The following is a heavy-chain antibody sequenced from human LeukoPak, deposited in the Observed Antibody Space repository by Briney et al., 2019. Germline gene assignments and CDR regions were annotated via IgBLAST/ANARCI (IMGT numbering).Heavy chain of an antibody. J-gene: IGHJ4*02. V-gene: IGHV4-34*01. CDR1: GGSFSGYY. CDR3: ARNGTGFDY. Sequence: SETLSLTCAVYGGSFSGYYWSWIRQPPGKGLEWIGEINHSGSTNYNPSLKSRVTISVDTSKNQFSLKLSSVTAADTAVYYCARNGTGFDYWGQGTLVTVSS. D-gene: IGHD1-7*01. CDR2: INHSGST.